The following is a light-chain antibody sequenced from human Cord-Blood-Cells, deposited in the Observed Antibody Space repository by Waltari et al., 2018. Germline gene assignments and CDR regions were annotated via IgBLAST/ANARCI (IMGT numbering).Light chain of an antibody. Sequence: QSALTQPRPVSGSPGQSVTISCPGTSSDVGGYNYVSWYQQPPGKAPKLMIYDVSKRPSGVPDRFSGSKSGNTASLTISGLQAEDEADYYCCSYAGSYTWVFGGGTKLTVL. CDR1: SSDVGGYNY. CDR2: DVS. V-gene: IGLV2-11*01. J-gene: IGLJ3*02. CDR3: CSYAGSYTWV.